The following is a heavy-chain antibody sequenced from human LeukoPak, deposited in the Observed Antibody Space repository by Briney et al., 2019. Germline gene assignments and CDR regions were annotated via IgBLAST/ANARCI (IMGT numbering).Heavy chain of an antibody. CDR2: ISAYNGNT. D-gene: IGHD2-2*01. CDR1: GHTLTSHG. J-gene: IGHJ4*02. V-gene: IGHV1-18*03. CDR3: ARHCSSTSCPFDY. Sequence: VASVTVSCKASGHTLTSHGISWVRQAPGHGLEWMGWISAYNGNTNYAQKLQGRVTMTTDTSTSTAYMELRSLRSDDMAVYYCARHCSSTSCPFDYWGQGTLVTVSS.